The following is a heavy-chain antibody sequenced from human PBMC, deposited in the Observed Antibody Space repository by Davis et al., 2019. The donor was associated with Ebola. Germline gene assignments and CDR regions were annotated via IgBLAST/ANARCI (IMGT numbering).Heavy chain of an antibody. CDR3: ARIYFFYNGMDV. CDR1: GLTVSSNY. Sequence: GESLKISCAASGLTVSSNYMNWVRQAPGKGLEWVSVIYSGGRTYYADPVKGRFTISRHISKNTVNLEMNSLRADDTAVYYCARIYFFYNGMDVWGQGTTVTVS. D-gene: IGHD3-9*01. CDR2: IYSGGRT. J-gene: IGHJ6*02. V-gene: IGHV3-66*01.